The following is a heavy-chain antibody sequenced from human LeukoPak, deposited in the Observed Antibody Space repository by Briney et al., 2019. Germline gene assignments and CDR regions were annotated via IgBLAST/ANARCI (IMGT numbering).Heavy chain of an antibody. CDR2: ISAYNGNT. Sequence: ASVKVSCKASGGTFSSYAISWVRQAPGQGLEWMGWISAYNGNTNYAQKLQGRVTMTTDTSTSTAYMELRSLRSDDTAVYYCARRFHYYDSSGYYYDDYWGQGTLVTVSS. CDR1: GGTFSSYA. CDR3: ARRFHYYDSSGYYYDDY. V-gene: IGHV1-18*01. J-gene: IGHJ4*02. D-gene: IGHD3-22*01.